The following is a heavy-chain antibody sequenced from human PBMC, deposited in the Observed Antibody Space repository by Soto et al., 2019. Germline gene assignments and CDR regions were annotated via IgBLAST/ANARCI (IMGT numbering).Heavy chain of an antibody. CDR1: GFTFTSSA. J-gene: IGHJ3*02. CDR3: AAVGLTYYYDSSGYYTSDAFDI. Sequence: VKVSCKASGFTFTSSAVQWVRQARGQRLEWIGWIVVGSGNTNYAQKFQERVTITRDMSTSTAYMELSSLRSEDTAVYYCAAVGLTYYYDSSGYYTSDAFDIWGQGTMVTVSS. V-gene: IGHV1-58*01. D-gene: IGHD3-22*01. CDR2: IVVGSGNT.